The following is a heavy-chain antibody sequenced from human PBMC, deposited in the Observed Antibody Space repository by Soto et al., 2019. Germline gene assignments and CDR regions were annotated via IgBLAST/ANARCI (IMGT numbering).Heavy chain of an antibody. Sequence: PSETLSLTCTVSGGSISSYYWSWIRKPPGKGLEWIGYIYYSGSTNYNPSLKSRVTISVDTSKNQFSLKLSSVTAADTAVYYCARGWDSHYDSSPPGDYWGQGTLVTVSS. V-gene: IGHV4-59*08. D-gene: IGHD3-22*01. CDR1: GGSISSYY. CDR3: ARGWDSHYDSSPPGDY. CDR2: IYYSGST. J-gene: IGHJ4*02.